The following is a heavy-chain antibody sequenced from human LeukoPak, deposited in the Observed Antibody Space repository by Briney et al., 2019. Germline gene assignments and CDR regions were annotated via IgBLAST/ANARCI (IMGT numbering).Heavy chain of an antibody. CDR1: GYSISIGHY. Sequence: SETLSLTCGVSGYSISIGHYWGWLRQPPGKGLECIGSIYHSGSTYYNPSLKSRVTISVDTSKNHFSLKLSSVTAADTAVYYCASRIVVVPAAPQNWFDPWGQGTLVTVSS. CDR3: ASRIVVVPAAPQNWFDP. CDR2: IYHSGST. D-gene: IGHD2-2*01. J-gene: IGHJ5*02. V-gene: IGHV4-38-2*01.